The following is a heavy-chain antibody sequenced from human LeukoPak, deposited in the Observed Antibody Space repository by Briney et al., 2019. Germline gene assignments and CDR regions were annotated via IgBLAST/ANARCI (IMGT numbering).Heavy chain of an antibody. D-gene: IGHD3-10*01. CDR1: GFTFSNHG. Sequence: PGGSLRLSCAASGFTFSNHGMNWVRQAPGKGLVWVSRINSDGSSTSYADSVKGRFTISRDNAKNTLYLQMNSLRAEDTAVYYCAREARQSYYFDYWGQGTLVTVSS. CDR3: AREARQSYYFDY. CDR2: INSDGSST. V-gene: IGHV3-74*01. J-gene: IGHJ4*02.